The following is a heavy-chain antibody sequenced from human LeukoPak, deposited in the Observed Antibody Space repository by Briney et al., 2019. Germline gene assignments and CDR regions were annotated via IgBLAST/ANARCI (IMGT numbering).Heavy chain of an antibody. V-gene: IGHV1-18*01. J-gene: IGHJ3*02. CDR3: ARDTMVRGVISDAFDI. D-gene: IGHD3-10*01. CDR1: GYTFTRYG. CDR2: ISAYNSNT. Sequence: ASVKVSCKASGYTFTRYGISWVRQAPGQGREGMGWISAYNSNTNYAQKLQGRVTMTTDTSTSTAYMELRSLSSDDTAVYYCARDTMVRGVISDAFDIWGQGTMVTVSS.